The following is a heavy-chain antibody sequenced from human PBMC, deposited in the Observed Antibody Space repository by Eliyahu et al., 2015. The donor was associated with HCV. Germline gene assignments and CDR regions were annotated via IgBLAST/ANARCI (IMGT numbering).Heavy chain of an antibody. CDR2: ISSSSSYI. CDR1: GFTFSSYS. D-gene: IGHD6-13*01. V-gene: IGHV3-21*01. Sequence: EVQLVESGGGLVKPGGSLRLSCAASGFTFSSYSMNWVRQAPGKGLEWVSSISSSSSYIYYADSVKGRFTISRDNAKNSLYLQMNSLRAEDTAVYYCARDGSSSSWHPDFDYWGQGTLVTVSS. J-gene: IGHJ4*02. CDR3: ARDGSSSSWHPDFDY.